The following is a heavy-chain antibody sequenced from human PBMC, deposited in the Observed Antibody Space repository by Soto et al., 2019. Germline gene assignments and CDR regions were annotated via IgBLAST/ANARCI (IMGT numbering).Heavy chain of an antibody. CDR3: ARLVTHRNNYYYYGMDV. D-gene: IGHD3-9*01. CDR2: INHSGST. V-gene: IGHV4-34*01. Sequence: SETLSLTCAVYGGPFSGYYWSWIRQPPGKGLEWIGEINHSGSTNYNPSLKSRVTISVDTSKNQFSLKLSSVTAADTAVYYCARLVTHRNNYYYYGMDVWGQGTTVT. CDR1: GGPFSGYY. J-gene: IGHJ6*02.